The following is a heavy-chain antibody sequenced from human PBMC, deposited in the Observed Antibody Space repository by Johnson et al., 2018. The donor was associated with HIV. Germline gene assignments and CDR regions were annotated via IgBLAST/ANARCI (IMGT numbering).Heavy chain of an antibody. D-gene: IGHD3-22*01. CDR2: ISYDGSNK. CDR3: AREGDYYDSSGYWAAFDI. CDR1: GFTFSSYA. Sequence: QVQLVESGGGVVQPGRSLRLSCAASGFTFSSYAMHWVRQAPGKGLEWVAVISYDGSNKYYADSVKGRFTISRDNSKNTLYLQMNSLRAEDTAVYYCAREGDYYDSSGYWAAFDIWGQ. V-gene: IGHV3-30-3*01. J-gene: IGHJ3*02.